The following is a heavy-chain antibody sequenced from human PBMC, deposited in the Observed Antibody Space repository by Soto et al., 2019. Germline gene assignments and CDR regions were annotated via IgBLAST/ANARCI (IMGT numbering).Heavy chain of an antibody. J-gene: IGHJ4*02. V-gene: IGHV3-33*01. CDR3: ARDCGGRITMVRGVPDY. D-gene: IGHD3-10*01. Sequence: GGSLRLSCAASGFTFSSYGMHWVRQAPGKGLEWVAVIWYDGSNKYYADSVKGRFTISRDNSKNTLYLQMNSLRAEDTAVYYCARDCGGRITMVRGVPDYWGQGTLVTVSS. CDR2: IWYDGSNK. CDR1: GFTFSSYG.